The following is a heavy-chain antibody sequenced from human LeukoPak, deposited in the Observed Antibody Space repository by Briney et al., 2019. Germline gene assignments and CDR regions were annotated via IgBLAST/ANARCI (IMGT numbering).Heavy chain of an antibody. CDR3: ARIPIFGSSWYGNLFYFDY. D-gene: IGHD6-13*01. CDR2: INHSGST. V-gene: IGHV4-34*01. Sequence: SETLSLTCAVYGGSFSGYYWSWIRQPPGKGLEWIGEINHSGSTNYNPSLKSRVTISVDTSKNQFSLKLSSVTAADTAVYYCARIPIFGSSWYGNLFYFDYWGQGTLVTVSS. CDR1: GGSFSGYY. J-gene: IGHJ4*02.